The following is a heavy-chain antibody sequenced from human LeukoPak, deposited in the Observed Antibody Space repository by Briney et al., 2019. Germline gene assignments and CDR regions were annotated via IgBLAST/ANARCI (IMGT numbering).Heavy chain of an antibody. D-gene: IGHD3-22*01. J-gene: IGHJ4*02. Sequence: GGSLRLSCAASGFTFSSYGMHWVRQAPGKGLEWGAVVSYVGSNKGYSDSVKGRFTLSSDNYKNTLYLHMNSLRAEDTAVYYCAKGRYHDSSGYYSLDYFDYWGQGTLVTVSS. CDR2: VSYVGSNK. CDR1: GFTFSSYG. CDR3: AKGRYHDSSGYYSLDYFDY. V-gene: IGHV3-30*18.